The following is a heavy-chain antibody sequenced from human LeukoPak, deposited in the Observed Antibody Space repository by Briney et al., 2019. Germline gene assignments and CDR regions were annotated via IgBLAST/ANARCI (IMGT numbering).Heavy chain of an antibody. CDR1: GFTFNSYT. J-gene: IGHJ4*02. Sequence: GGSLSLSCAASGFTFNSYTMNWVRQAPGKGLEWVSSISGSTTYIYYADSVKGRFTITRDAAKNSLYLQIHSLRAEDTAVYYCARDPIAVAGPYWGQGTLVTVSS. D-gene: IGHD6-19*01. V-gene: IGHV3-21*01. CDR2: ISGSTTYI. CDR3: ARDPIAVAGPY.